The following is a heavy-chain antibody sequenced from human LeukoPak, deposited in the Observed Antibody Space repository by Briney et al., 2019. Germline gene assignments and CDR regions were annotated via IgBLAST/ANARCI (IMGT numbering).Heavy chain of an antibody. CDR2: IYSGGST. V-gene: IGHV3-53*01. J-gene: IGHJ3*02. CDR1: GFTVSSNY. CDR3: ARDGGSGSQRAFDI. Sequence: PGGSLRLSCAASGFTVSSNYMSWVRQAPGKGLEWVSVIYSGGSTYYADSVKGRFTISRDNSKSTLYLQMNSLRAEDTAVYYCARDGGSGSQRAFDIWGQGTMVTVSS. D-gene: IGHD3-10*01.